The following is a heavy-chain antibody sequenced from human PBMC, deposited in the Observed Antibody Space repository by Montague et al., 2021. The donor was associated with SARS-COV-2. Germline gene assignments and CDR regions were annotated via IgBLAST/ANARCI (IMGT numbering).Heavy chain of an antibody. CDR2: IYYSGNP. CDR3: ARGKGRSSDAFDI. CDR1: GGSISTYY. V-gene: IGHV4-59*01. D-gene: IGHD2-15*01. Sequence: SETLSLTCTVSGGSISTYYWSWIRQSPGKGLEWIGYIYYSGNPNYNPSLTSRLSMSVDTSKNQFSLELSSVTAADTAVFFCARGKGRSSDAFDIWGQGITVTVSS. J-gene: IGHJ3*02.